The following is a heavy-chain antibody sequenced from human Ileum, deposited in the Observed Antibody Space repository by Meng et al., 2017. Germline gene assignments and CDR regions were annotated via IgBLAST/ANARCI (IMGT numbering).Heavy chain of an antibody. CDR1: GGSISSSIW. V-gene: IGHV4-4*02. Sequence: QVQLQESGRGRVKPSGTLLLHFAVSGGSISSSIWWSWFRQPPEKGLEWIGEIHHSWTTNYSPSLKSRLTISVDKSKNQFSLKLQSVTAADTAVYFCARGVVSGSHYNTYWGQGILVTVSS. CDR3: ARGVVSGSHYNTY. D-gene: IGHD3-10*01. J-gene: IGHJ4*02. CDR2: IHHSWTT.